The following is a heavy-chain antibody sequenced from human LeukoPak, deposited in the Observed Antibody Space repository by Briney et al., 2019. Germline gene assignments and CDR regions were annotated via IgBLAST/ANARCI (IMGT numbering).Heavy chain of an antibody. J-gene: IGHJ4*02. CDR3: AKHPMTTVFYFDY. Sequence: PGGSLRLSCAASGFTFSSYAMSWVRQAPGKGLEWVSAISGSGGSTYYADSVKGRFTISRDNSKNTLYLQMNSLGAEDTAVHYCAKHPMTTVFYFDYWGQGTLVTVSS. CDR2: ISGSGGST. CDR1: GFTFSSYA. V-gene: IGHV3-23*01. D-gene: IGHD4-17*01.